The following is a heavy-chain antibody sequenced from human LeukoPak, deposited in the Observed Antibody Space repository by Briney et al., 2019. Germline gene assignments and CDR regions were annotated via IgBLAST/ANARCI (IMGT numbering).Heavy chain of an antibody. Sequence: GGSLRLSCAASGFTFSSFAMSWVRQAPGKGLEWVSGFNWNGGSTGYADSVKGRFTISRDNAKNSLYLQMNSLRAEDTALYYCARDRSSSSVLNYLTTGFDPSGQGTLVTVSS. D-gene: IGHD1-1*01. CDR1: GFTFSSFA. CDR2: FNWNGGST. CDR3: ARDRSSSSVLNYLTTGFDP. J-gene: IGHJ5*02. V-gene: IGHV3-20*04.